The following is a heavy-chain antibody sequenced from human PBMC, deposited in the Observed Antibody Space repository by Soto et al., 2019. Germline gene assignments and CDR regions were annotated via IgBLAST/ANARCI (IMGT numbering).Heavy chain of an antibody. D-gene: IGHD3-9*01. CDR3: AYGFRYARY. V-gene: IGHV3-11*01. CDR1: GITFSGFS. CDR2: IDSGGRTI. Sequence: QVQLVESGGDLVKPGGSLRLSCVGSGITFSGFSLSWMRQAPGKGLEWISYIDSGGRTILYADSVKGRFTISRDNARNSLDLQMNSLRAEDTAIYFCAYGFRYARYWGQGTLVTVS. J-gene: IGHJ4*02.